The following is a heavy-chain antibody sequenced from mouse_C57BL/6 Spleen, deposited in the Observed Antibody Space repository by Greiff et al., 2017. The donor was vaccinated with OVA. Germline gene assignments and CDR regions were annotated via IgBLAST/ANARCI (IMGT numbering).Heavy chain of an antibody. CDR1: GYTFTDYY. Sequence: EVQLKQSGPELVKPGASVKISCKASGYTFTDYYMNWVKQSHGKSLEWIGDINPNNGGTSYNQKFKGKATLTVDKSSSTAYMELRSLTSEDSAVYYCARRYYYAGMDYWGQGTSVTVSS. D-gene: IGHD1-1*01. J-gene: IGHJ4*01. V-gene: IGHV1-26*01. CDR2: INPNNGGT. CDR3: ARRYYYAGMDY.